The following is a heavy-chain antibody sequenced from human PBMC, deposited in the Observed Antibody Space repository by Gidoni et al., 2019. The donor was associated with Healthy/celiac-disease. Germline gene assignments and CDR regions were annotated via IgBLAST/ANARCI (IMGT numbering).Heavy chain of an antibody. CDR3: RMGLGGMDV. D-gene: IGHD3-16*01. CDR1: GFTFSSYG. CDR2: ISYDGSNK. V-gene: IGHV3-30*03. Sequence: QVQLVESGGGVVQPGRSLRLSCAASGFTFSSYGMHWVRQAPGKGLEWVAVISYDGSNKYYADSVKGRFTISRDNSKNTLYLQMNSLRAEDTAVYYSRMGLGGMDVWGQGTTVTVSS. J-gene: IGHJ6*02.